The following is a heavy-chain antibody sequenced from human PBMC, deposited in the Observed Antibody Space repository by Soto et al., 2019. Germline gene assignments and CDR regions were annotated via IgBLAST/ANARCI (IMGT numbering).Heavy chain of an antibody. D-gene: IGHD3-16*01. CDR2: IIPIFGTA. V-gene: IGHV1-69*01. CDR3: ARDPGDYDYVWGSPQDY. CDR1: GGTFSSYA. Sequence: QVQLVQSGAEVKKPGSSVKVSCKASGGTFSSYAISWVRQAPGQGLEWMGGIIPIFGTANYAQKFQGRVTITADEYTSTAYMELSSLRSEDTAVYYCARDPGDYDYVWGSPQDYWGQGTLVTVSS. J-gene: IGHJ4*02.